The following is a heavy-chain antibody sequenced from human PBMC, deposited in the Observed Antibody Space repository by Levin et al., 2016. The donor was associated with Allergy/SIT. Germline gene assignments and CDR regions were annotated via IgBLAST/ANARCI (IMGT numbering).Heavy chain of an antibody. J-gene: IGHJ4*02. CDR2: VSHRGYS. CDR1: DESFNEYY. D-gene: IGHD3-10*01. Sequence: ETLSLTCAVYDESFNEYYWSWIRQSPGKGLEWIGEVSHRGYSNYSPSLQRRGTISVDTSKKEFSLTLTSVTAADTAIYYCARGGIRLLRGIRMAHYFDFWGQGILVTVSS. V-gene: IGHV4-34*01. CDR3: ARGGIRLLRGIRMAHYFDF.